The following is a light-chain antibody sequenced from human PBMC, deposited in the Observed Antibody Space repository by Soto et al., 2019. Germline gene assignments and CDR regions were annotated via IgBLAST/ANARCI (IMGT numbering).Light chain of an antibody. V-gene: IGLV1-40*01. CDR1: SSNIGAGYD. CDR2: GNS. Sequence: QSVLTQPPSVSGAPGQRVTISCTGSSSNIGAGYDVHWYQRLPGTAPKLLIYGNSNRPSGVPDRFSGSKSGTSASLAITGLQAEDEADYYCQSYDSSLSSGNYVFGTGTKLTVL. J-gene: IGLJ1*01. CDR3: QSYDSSLSSGNYV.